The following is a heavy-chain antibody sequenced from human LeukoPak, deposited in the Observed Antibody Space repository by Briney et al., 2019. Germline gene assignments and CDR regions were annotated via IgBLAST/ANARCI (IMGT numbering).Heavy chain of an antibody. D-gene: IGHD3-16*02. V-gene: IGHV4-59*08. CDR3: ARQGDYRYPFDS. CDR1: GGSISSYY. J-gene: IGHJ4*02. CDR2: VYYSGST. Sequence: SETLSLTCTVSGGSISSYYWSWIRQPPGKGLEWIGYVYYSGSTNYIPSLKGRVTISVDTSKNQFSLKLTSVTAADTTVYYCARQGDYRYPFDSWGQGTLVTVSS.